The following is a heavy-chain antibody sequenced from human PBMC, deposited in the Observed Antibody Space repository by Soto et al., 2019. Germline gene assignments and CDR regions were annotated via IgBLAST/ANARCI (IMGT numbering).Heavy chain of an antibody. D-gene: IGHD2-2*01. Sequence: QVQLVQSGAEVKKPGSSVKVSCKASGGTFSSYAISWVRQAPGQGLEWMGGIIPISGTANYAQKFKGRVTITADESTSTAYMELSSLRSEDTAVYYCARSQDSITSLEIYYYYYYGMDVWGQGTTVTVSS. V-gene: IGHV1-69*01. CDR3: ARSQDSITSLEIYYYYYYGMDV. CDR1: GGTFSSYA. CDR2: IIPISGTA. J-gene: IGHJ6*02.